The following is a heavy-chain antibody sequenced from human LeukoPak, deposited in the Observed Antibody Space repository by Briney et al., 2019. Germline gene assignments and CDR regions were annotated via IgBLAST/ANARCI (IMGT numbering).Heavy chain of an antibody. J-gene: IGHJ5*02. CDR3: ARDNYDFWSGYYPLNNWFDP. D-gene: IGHD3-3*01. Sequence: SETLSLTCTVSGGPVSSSTYYWGWIRQPPGKGLEWIGSIYYSGSTYYNPSLKSRVTISVDTSKNQFSLKLSSVTAADTAVYYCARDNYDFWSGYYPLNNWFDPWGQGTLVTVSS. CDR2: IYYSGST. CDR1: GGPVSSSTYY. V-gene: IGHV4-39*07.